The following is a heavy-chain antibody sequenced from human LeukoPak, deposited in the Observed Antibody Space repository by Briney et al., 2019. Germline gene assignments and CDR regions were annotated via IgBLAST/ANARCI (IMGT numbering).Heavy chain of an antibody. J-gene: IGHJ6*03. CDR2: IIGMGGST. CDR3: AKDCSSTSCYPDYYYYYMDV. D-gene: IGHD2-2*01. Sequence: GGSLRPSCAALGFPFTTMAMTWAPQPPGKGREWAPPIIGMGGSTYYADSVKGRFTISRDNSKNTLYLQMNSLRAEDTAVYYCAKDCSSTSCYPDYYYYYMDVWGKGTTVTVSS. CDR1: GFPFTTMA. V-gene: IGHV3-23*01.